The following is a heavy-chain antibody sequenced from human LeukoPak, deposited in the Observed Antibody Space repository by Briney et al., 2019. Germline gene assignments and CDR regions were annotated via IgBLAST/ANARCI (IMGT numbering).Heavy chain of an antibody. CDR3: ARLLYCSGGSCRERDDY. CDR2: ISYDGSNK. V-gene: IGHV3-30-3*01. CDR1: GFTFSSYA. Sequence: SGRSLRLSCAASGFTFSSYAMHWVRQAPGKGLEWVAVISYDGSNKYYADSVKGRFTISRDNSKNTLYLQMNSLRAEDTAVYYCARLLYCSGGSCRERDDYWGQGTLVTVSS. D-gene: IGHD2-15*01. J-gene: IGHJ4*02.